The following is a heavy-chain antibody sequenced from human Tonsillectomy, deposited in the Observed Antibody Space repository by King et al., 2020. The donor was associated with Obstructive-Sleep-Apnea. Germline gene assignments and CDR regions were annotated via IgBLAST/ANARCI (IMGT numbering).Heavy chain of an antibody. J-gene: IGHJ4*02. V-gene: IGHV3-30*18. CDR3: AKEDGGYSSSSQPVDY. CDR1: GFTFSTYG. Sequence: VQLVESGGGVVQPGRSLRLSCAASGFTFSTYGMHWVRQAPGKGLEWVAVISYDGSNNGSNKYYADSVKGRFTISRDNSKNTLYLQMNSLRAEDTAGYFCAKEDGGYSSSSQPVDYRGQGTLVTVSS. D-gene: IGHD6-13*01. CDR2: ISYDGSNNGSNK.